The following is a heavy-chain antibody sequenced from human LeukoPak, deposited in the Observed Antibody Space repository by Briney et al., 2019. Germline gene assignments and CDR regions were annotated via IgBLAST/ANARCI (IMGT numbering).Heavy chain of an antibody. CDR2: INHRGST. J-gene: IGHJ4*02. CDR1: GGSFSDYY. Sequence: SETLSLTCAVYGGSFSDYYWTWIRQPPGKGLEWIGEINHRGSTNYSPSLKSRLTVSVDTSKNQFSLKLSSVTAADTAVYYCAREYCGGDCYYVAYYFDYWGQGTLVTVSS. V-gene: IGHV4-34*01. D-gene: IGHD2-21*02. CDR3: AREYCGGDCYYVAYYFDY.